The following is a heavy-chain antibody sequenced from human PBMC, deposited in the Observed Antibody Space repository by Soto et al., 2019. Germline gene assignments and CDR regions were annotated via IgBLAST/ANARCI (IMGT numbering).Heavy chain of an antibody. D-gene: IGHD2-2*01. CDR3: ARGYPSSSRLGWLDP. J-gene: IGHJ5*02. Sequence: GASVKVSCKAPGYTFISYYVHWVRQAPGQGLELMGMINPRGGGTTYAQKFRGRVTMTSDTSTSTVYMEVNSLRYEDSAVYYCARGYPSSSRLGWLDPWGQGTLVTVSS. V-gene: IGHV1-46*01. CDR1: GYTFISYY. CDR2: INPRGGGT.